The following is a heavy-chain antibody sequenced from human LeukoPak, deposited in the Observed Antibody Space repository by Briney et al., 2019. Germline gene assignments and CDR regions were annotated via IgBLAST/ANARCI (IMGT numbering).Heavy chain of an antibody. CDR3: ARDYDFWSGYRSQGAFDI. CDR1: GYTLTELS. J-gene: IGHJ3*02. D-gene: IGHD3-3*01. V-gene: IGHV1-24*01. CDR2: FDPEDGET. Sequence: ASVKVSCKVSGYTLTELSMHWVRQAPGKGLEWMGGFDPEDGETIYAQKFQGRVTMTEDTSTDTAYMELSSLRSEDTAVYYCARDYDFWSGYRSQGAFDIWGQGTMVTVSS.